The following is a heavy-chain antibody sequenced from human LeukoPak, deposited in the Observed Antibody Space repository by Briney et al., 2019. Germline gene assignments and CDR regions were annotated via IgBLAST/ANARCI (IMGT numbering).Heavy chain of an antibody. Sequence: ASVKVSCKASGYTFTSYYMHWVRQAPGQGLEWMGIINPSGGSTSYAQKFQGRVTMTRDTSTSTVYMELSSLRSEDTAVYYCARDQATSETAAAGNAFDIWGQGTMVTVSS. CDR1: GYTFTSYY. D-gene: IGHD6-13*01. V-gene: IGHV1-46*01. J-gene: IGHJ3*02. CDR3: ARDQATSETAAAGNAFDI. CDR2: INPSGGST.